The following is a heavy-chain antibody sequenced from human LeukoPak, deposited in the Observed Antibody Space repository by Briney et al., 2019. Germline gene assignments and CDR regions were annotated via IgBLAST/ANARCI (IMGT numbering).Heavy chain of an antibody. CDR3: ARDLAVSIAVAATGGY. CDR1: GFTFSSYS. V-gene: IGHV3-48*01. CDR2: ISSSSSTI. D-gene: IGHD6-19*01. J-gene: IGHJ4*02. Sequence: GGSLRLSCAASGFTFSSYSMNWVRQAPGKGLEWVSYISSSSSTIYYAGSVKGRFTISRDNAKNLLYLQMNSLRAEDTAVYYCARDLAVSIAVAATGGYWGQGTLVTVSS.